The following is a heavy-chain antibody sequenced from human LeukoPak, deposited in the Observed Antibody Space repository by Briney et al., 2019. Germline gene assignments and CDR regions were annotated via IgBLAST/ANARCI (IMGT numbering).Heavy chain of an antibody. CDR1: GFTFSIYS. V-gene: IGHV3-21*01. J-gene: IGHJ4*02. CDR2: MSSSRSYI. Sequence: GGSLRLSCAASGFTFSIYSMSWVRQAPGKGLEWVSSMSSSRSYIYYADSVRGRFTISRDNAKNSLYLQMNTLRAEDTAVYYCARAASTSSPFDYWGQRTPVTASS. CDR3: ARAASTSSPFDY. D-gene: IGHD2-2*01.